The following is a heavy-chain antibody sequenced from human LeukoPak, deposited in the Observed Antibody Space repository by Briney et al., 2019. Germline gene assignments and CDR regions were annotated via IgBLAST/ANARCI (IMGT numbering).Heavy chain of an antibody. J-gene: IGHJ6*03. V-gene: IGHV1-8*02. CDR3: ARSLRGYYYYYMDV. CDR2: MNPNSGNT. CDR1: GYTFTGYY. Sequence: ASVKVSCKASGYTFTGYYMHWVRQAPGQGLEWMGWMNPNSGNTGYAQKFQGRVTMTRNTSISTAYMELSSLRSEDTAVYYCARSLRGYYYYYMDVWGKGTTVTISS. D-gene: IGHD4-17*01.